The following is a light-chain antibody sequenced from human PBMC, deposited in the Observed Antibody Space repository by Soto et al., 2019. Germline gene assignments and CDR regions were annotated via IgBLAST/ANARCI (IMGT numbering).Light chain of an antibody. V-gene: IGLV2-14*01. CDR2: DVS. Sequence: QSAVTQPSSVSGSPGQSITISCTGTSSDVGGYNYVSWYQQHPGKAPKLMIYDVSNRPSGVSNRFSGSKSGNTASLTISGLQAEDEADYYCSSYTSSSTPRVFGTGTKLTVL. J-gene: IGLJ1*01. CDR3: SSYTSSSTPRV. CDR1: SSDVGGYNY.